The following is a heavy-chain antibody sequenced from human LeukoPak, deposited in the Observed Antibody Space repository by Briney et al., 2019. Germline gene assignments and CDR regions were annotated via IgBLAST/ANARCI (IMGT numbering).Heavy chain of an antibody. CDR3: ARPSQGDWNYVGAFDI. CDR2: INTNTGNP. D-gene: IGHD1-7*01. V-gene: IGHV7-4-1*02. J-gene: IGHJ3*02. Sequence: PLASVKVSCKASGYTFTSYAMNWVRQAPGQGLEWMGWINTNTGNPTYAQGFTGRFVFSLDTSVSTAYLQISSLKAEDTAVYYCARPSQGDWNYVGAFDIWGQGTMVTVSS. CDR1: GYTFTSYA.